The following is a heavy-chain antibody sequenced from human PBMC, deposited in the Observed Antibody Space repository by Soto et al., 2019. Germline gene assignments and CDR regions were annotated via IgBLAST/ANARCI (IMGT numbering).Heavy chain of an antibody. CDR1: GYSFTSYG. CDR2: ISPYNGHT. J-gene: IGHJ6*02. D-gene: IGHD2-2*01. V-gene: IGHV1-18*01. CDR3: ARDLTIVPATHPRLENYGMDV. Sequence: ASVKVSCKASGYSFTSYGISWVRRAPGQGLEWMGWISPYNGHTQFVQRFQGRVTMTTDISTRTAYMELRNLRSDDTAHYYCARDLTIVPATHPRLENYGMDVWGQGTTVTVSS.